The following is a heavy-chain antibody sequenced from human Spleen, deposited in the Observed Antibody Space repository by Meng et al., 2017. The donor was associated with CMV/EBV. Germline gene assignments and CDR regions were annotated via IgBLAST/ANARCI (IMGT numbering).Heavy chain of an antibody. CDR1: GFPFSSYG. J-gene: IGHJ4*02. D-gene: IGHD3-3*01. V-gene: IGHV3-30*14. CDR2: ISYDGSNE. CDR3: ARDGPRVTIFGVLDY. Sequence: SGFPFSSYGLHWVRQAPGKGLEWVAVISYDGSNEYYADSVKGRFTISRDNSKNTVFLQMNSLRGEDTAVYHCARDGPRVTIFGVLDYWGQGTLVTVSS.